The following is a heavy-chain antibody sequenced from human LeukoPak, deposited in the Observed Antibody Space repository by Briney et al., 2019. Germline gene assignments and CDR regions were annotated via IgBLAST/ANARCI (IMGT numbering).Heavy chain of an antibody. J-gene: IGHJ4*02. CDR1: GGSISSSNYY. D-gene: IGHD3-22*01. V-gene: IGHV4-39*01. CDR2: IFYSGST. CDR3: ARRDSSAYYYAFGY. Sequence: PSETLSLTCTVSGGSISSSNYYWGWIRQPPGKWLEWIGNIFYSGSTYYNPSLKSRVTISVDTSKNQFSLKLSSVTAADTAIYYCARRDSSAYYYAFGYWGQGTLVTVSS.